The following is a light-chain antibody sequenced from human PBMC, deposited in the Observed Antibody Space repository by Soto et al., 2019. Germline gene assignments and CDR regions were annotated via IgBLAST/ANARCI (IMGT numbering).Light chain of an antibody. CDR3: QQLNSYPRLT. J-gene: IGKJ4*01. CDR2: AAS. V-gene: IGKV1-9*01. CDR1: QGISNY. Sequence: DIQVTQSPSFLSASVGDRVTITCRASQGISNYLSWYQQKPGKAPKLLIYAASTLQSGVPSRFSGSGSGTAFSLTISSLQPEDFATYYCQQLNSYPRLTFGGGTKVEIK.